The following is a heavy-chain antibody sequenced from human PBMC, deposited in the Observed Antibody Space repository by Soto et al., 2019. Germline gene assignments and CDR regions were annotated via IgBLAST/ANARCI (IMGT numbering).Heavy chain of an antibody. CDR1: GFTFSSYT. CDR2: ITGSGDDT. J-gene: IGHJ4*02. Sequence: VQLVESGGGVVQPGRSLRLSCVTSGFTFSSYTMSWVRQAPGKGLEWVSAITGSGDDTYYADSVKGRFTISRDNSKNTLYLQMSSLRAEDTALYYCAKDIVRGSGWWGQGTLVTVSS. V-gene: IGHV3-23*04. CDR3: AKDIVRGSGW. D-gene: IGHD6-19*01.